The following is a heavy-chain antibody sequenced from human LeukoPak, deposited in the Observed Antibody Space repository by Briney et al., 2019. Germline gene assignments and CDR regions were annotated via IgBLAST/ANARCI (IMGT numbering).Heavy chain of an antibody. CDR3: ATASGGGYSPYYFDY. J-gene: IGHJ4*02. V-gene: IGHV1-69*06. D-gene: IGHD6-25*01. Sequence: ASVKVSCKASGGTFSSYAISWVRQAPGQGLEWMGGIIPIFGTANYAQKFQGRVTMTEDTSTDTAYMELSSLRSEDTAVYYCATASGGGYSPYYFDYWGQGTLVTVSS. CDR1: GGTFSSYA. CDR2: IIPIFGTA.